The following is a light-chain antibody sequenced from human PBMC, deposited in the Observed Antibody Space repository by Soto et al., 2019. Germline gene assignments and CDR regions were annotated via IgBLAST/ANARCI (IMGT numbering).Light chain of an antibody. Sequence: QSALTQPPSASGSPGHSVTISCTGTSSDVGGYDYVYWYQQHSGKAPKLLIYEISRRPSGVPDRFSGSKSGDTASLAVSGLQAEDEAGYYCSSYAGSNNVIFGAGTKLTVL. CDR1: SSDVGGYDY. CDR2: EIS. CDR3: SSYAGSNNVI. J-gene: IGLJ2*01. V-gene: IGLV2-8*01.